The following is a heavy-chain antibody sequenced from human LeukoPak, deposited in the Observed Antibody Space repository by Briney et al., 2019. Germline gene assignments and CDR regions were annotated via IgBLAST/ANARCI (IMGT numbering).Heavy chain of an antibody. D-gene: IGHD6-19*01. CDR3: ARDCRVAGTFAFDI. CDR1: GGTFSSYA. J-gene: IGHJ3*02. Sequence: SVNVSCKASGGTFSSYAISWVRQAPGQGLEWMGGIIPIFGTANYAQKFQGRVTITADESTSTAYMELSSLRSEDTAVYYCARDCRVAGTFAFDIWGQGTMVTVSS. CDR2: IIPIFGTA. V-gene: IGHV1-69*13.